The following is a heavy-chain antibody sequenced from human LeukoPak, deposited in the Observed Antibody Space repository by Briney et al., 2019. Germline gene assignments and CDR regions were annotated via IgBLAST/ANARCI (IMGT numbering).Heavy chain of an antibody. D-gene: IGHD3-9*01. Sequence: SETLSLTCTVSGGSISSSSYYWGWIRQPPGKGLEWIRSIYYSGSTYYNPSLKSRVTISVDTSKNQFSLKLSSVTAADTAVYYCTRDSEDYDILTSYWYFALWGRGTLVTVSS. V-gene: IGHV4-39*07. CDR1: GGSISSSSYY. CDR2: IYYSGST. J-gene: IGHJ2*01. CDR3: TRDSEDYDILTSYWYFAL.